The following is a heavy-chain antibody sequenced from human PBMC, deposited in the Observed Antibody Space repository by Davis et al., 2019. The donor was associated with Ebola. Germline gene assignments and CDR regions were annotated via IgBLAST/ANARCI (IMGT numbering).Heavy chain of an antibody. Sequence: PGGSLRLSCAASGFTFSSYWMHWVRHVPGKGLVWVAHINSDGRSYADSVKGRFTISRDNSKNTLYLQMNSLRAEDTAIYYCARGAYGDYIVKAFDIWGQGTKVTVSS. D-gene: IGHD4-17*01. J-gene: IGHJ3*02. V-gene: IGHV3-74*01. CDR2: INSDGR. CDR1: GFTFSSYW. CDR3: ARGAYGDYIVKAFDI.